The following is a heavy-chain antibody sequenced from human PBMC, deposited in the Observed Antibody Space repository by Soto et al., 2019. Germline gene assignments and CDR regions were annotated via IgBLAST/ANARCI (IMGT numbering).Heavy chain of an antibody. V-gene: IGHV3-33*08. CDR3: ARDRGRYYYDSKSDY. CDR1: GFTFSSYA. J-gene: IGHJ4*02. D-gene: IGHD3-22*01. Sequence: HPGGSLRLSCAASGFTFSSYAMSWVRQAPGKGLEWVAVIWYDGSNKYYADSVKGRFTISRDNSKNTLYLQMNSLRAEDTAVYYCARDRGRYYYDSKSDYWGQGTLVTVSS. CDR2: IWYDGSNK.